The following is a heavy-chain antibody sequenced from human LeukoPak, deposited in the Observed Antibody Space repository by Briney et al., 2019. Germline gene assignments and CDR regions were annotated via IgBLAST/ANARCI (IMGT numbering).Heavy chain of an antibody. Sequence: GGSLRLSCAASGFTFSSYGMHWVRQAPGKGLEWVAVIWYDGSNKYYADSVKGRFTISRDNSKNSLYLQMNSLRVEDTAVYYCARDHNYAFDNWGQGTLVTVSS. CDR2: IWYDGSNK. V-gene: IGHV3-33*01. J-gene: IGHJ4*02. CDR1: GFTFSSYG. CDR3: ARDHNYAFDN. D-gene: IGHD1-1*01.